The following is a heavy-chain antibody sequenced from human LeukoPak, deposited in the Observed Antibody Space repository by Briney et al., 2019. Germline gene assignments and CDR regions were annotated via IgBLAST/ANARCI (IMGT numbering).Heavy chain of an antibody. V-gene: IGHV4-34*01. CDR3: ARGRNHWFDP. D-gene: IGHD3-10*01. Sequence: SETQSLTCAVYGGSFSGYYWSWIRQPPGKGLEWIGEINHSGSTNYNPSLKSRVTISVDTSKNQFSLKLSSVTAADTAVYYCARGRNHWFDPWGQGTLVTVSS. CDR2: INHSGST. CDR1: GGSFSGYY. J-gene: IGHJ5*02.